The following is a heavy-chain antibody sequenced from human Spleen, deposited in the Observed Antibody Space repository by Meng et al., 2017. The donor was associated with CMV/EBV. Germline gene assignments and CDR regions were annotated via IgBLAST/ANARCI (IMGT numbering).Heavy chain of an antibody. V-gene: IGHV3-15*01. CDR3: TREDTVDRNFYWFDP. CDR1: FTFYDAG. CDR2: IRRNVEGGRT. J-gene: IGHJ5*02. Sequence: FTFYDAGMSWVRQAPGKGLEWIGRIRRNVEGGRTEYAAPMKGRFTISRDDSRNTVYLEINGLKIEDTAIYYCTREDTVDRNFYWFDPWGQGSLVTVSS. D-gene: IGHD1-14*01.